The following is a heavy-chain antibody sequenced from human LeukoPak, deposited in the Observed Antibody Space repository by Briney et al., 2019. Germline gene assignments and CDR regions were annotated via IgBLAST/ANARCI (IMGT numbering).Heavy chain of an antibody. J-gene: IGHJ4*02. D-gene: IGHD3-22*01. CDR1: GGSISSYY. Sequence: SETLSLTCTVSGGSISSYYWSWIRQPPGKGLEWIGYIYYSGSTNYNPSLKSRVTISVDTSKNQFSLKLSSVAAVDTAVYYCARVQTYXDSSGYFEGFDYWGQGTLVTVSS. V-gene: IGHV4-59*01. CDR3: ARVQTYXDSSGYFEGFDY. CDR2: IYYSGST.